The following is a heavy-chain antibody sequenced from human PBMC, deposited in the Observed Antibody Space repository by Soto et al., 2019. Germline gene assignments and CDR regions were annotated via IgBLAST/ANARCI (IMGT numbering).Heavy chain of an antibody. J-gene: IGHJ3*02. CDR3: ARDIGTGGWRYAFDI. D-gene: IGHD6-19*01. Sequence: QVQLVESGGGVVQPGRSLRLSCAASGFTFSSDGMHWVRQAPGKGLEWVAVIWYDGSNKYYADSVKGRFTISRDNSKNTLYLQMNSLRAEDTAVYYCARDIGTGGWRYAFDIWGQGTMVTVSS. CDR1: GFTFSSDG. V-gene: IGHV3-33*01. CDR2: IWYDGSNK.